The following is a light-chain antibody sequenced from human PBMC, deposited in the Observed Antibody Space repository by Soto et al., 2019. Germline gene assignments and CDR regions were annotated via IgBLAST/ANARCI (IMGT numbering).Light chain of an antibody. V-gene: IGLV3-21*02. CDR2: DAT. CDR3: QVWASTAAFFV. Sequence: SYELSQPPSVSLAPGHTAKITCGGDKIGSKIVHWYKQRPGQAPVAVVFDATDRPSGIPDRISASRSGDTATLTISRVDAGDEADYHCQVWASTAAFFVFGSGTKVTVL. J-gene: IGLJ1*01. CDR1: KIGSKI.